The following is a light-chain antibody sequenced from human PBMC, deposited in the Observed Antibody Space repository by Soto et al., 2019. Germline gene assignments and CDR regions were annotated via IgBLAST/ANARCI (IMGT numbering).Light chain of an antibody. CDR2: STN. Sequence: QSVLTQPPSASGTPGQRVTISCSGSRSNIGTNVVNWFQQLPGTAPKLLIYSTNQRPSGVPDRFSGSKSGTSASLAISGLQSEDEADYSCATWDDSLNGYVFATGTKVTVL. CDR1: RSNIGTNV. CDR3: ATWDDSLNGYV. V-gene: IGLV1-44*01. J-gene: IGLJ1*01.